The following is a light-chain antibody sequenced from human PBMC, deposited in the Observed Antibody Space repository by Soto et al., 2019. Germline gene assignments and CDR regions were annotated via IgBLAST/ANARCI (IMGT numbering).Light chain of an antibody. V-gene: IGLV2-14*01. J-gene: IGLJ3*02. CDR1: SSDVGGYNY. CDR2: EVT. CDR3: SSYTSSTTRV. Sequence: QSALTQPASVSGSPGQSITISCTGTSSDVGGYNYVSWYQQHPGKAPKVMIYEVTNRPSGVSNRFSGSKSGNTASLTISGLQAEDEADYYCSSYTSSTTRVFGGGTKLTVL.